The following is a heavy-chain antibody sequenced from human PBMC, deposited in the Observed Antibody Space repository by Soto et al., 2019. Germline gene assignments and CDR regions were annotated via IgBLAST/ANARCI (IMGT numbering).Heavy chain of an antibody. D-gene: IGHD2-21*02. CDR1: GGTLTSYA. CDR3: ARDLNDCGGDCYSG. V-gene: IGHV1-69*13. Sequence: SVKVSCKASGGTLTSYAISWVRQAPGQALEWVGGIIPIFGTANYAQKFEGIVTITADESTSTAYMELSSLRSEDTAVYYCARDLNDCGGDCYSGWGQGTLVTVSS. CDR2: IIPIFGTA. J-gene: IGHJ4*02.